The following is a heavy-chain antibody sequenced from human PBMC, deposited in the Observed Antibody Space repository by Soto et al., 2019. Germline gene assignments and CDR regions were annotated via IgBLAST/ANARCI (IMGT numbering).Heavy chain of an antibody. CDR1: GFSFSTFW. V-gene: IGHV3-7*01. CDR3: VGSNYHAY. D-gene: IGHD3-10*01. CDR2: INQDGREK. J-gene: IGHJ4*02. Sequence: SLRLSCAASGFSFSTFWINWVRQAPGKGLEWVANINQDGREKYYVDSVKGRFTISRDNAKNSLYLQMNNLRAEDTAVYYCVGSNYHAYWGPGTLVTVSS.